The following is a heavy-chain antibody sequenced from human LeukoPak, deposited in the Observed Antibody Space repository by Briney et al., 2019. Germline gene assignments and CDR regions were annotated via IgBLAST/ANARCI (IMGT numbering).Heavy chain of an antibody. CDR1: GGSISSGSYY. J-gene: IGHJ6*03. CDR3: ARHKDYYYSYMDV. Sequence: SETLSLTCTVSGGSISSGSYYWSWIRQPAGKGLEWIGRIYTSGSTNYNPSLKSRVTISVDTSKNQFSLKLSSVTAADTAVYYCARHKDYYYSYMDVWGKGTTVTVSS. CDR2: IYTSGST. V-gene: IGHV4-61*02.